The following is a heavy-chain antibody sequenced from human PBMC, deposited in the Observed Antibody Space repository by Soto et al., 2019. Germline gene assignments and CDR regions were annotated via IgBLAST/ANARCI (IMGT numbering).Heavy chain of an antibody. D-gene: IGHD5-12*01. CDR2: INPNGGVT. Sequence: QVQLVQSGAEVRKPGASVTVSCRSSGDSFNDYYIHWVRQAPGQGFEWMGWINPNGGVTKYAQKFQCWVSITSDTSIRTVYMQLSRLRSDDTAVYYCARESGGATATLDYYFFYMDVWGTGTTVTVSS. V-gene: IGHV1-2*04. J-gene: IGHJ6*03. CDR1: GDSFNDYY. CDR3: ARESGGATATLDYYFFYMDV.